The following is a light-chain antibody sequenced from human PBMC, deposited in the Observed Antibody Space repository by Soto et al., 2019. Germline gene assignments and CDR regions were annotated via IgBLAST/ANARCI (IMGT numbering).Light chain of an antibody. CDR2: EVN. CDR1: SSDVGGYNY. V-gene: IGLV2-8*01. CDR3: TSYAGGNNV. J-gene: IGLJ1*01. Sequence: QSALTQPPSASGSPGQSVTISCTGTSSDVGGYNYVSWYQQHPVKVPQLMVYEVNKRPSGVPDRFSGSKSGNTASLTVAGRQADDEADYYCTSYAGGNNVFGTGTKVTVL.